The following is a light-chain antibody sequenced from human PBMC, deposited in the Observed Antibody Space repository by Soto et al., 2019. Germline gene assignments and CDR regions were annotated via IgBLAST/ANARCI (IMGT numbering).Light chain of an antibody. Sequence: SFLTQSPXTLSLSPGERATVSCRASQTAISDYLAWYQQKPGQAPRLLIYGTSSRASGVPDRFSGSTSGTDFILTINRLEPEDFAVYYCQQGFTFGPGTRVD. J-gene: IGKJ3*01. V-gene: IGKV3-20*01. CDR1: QTAISDY. CDR3: QQGFT. CDR2: GTS.